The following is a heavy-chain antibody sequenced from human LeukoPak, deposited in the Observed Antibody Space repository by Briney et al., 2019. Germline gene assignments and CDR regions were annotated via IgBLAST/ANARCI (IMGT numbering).Heavy chain of an antibody. V-gene: IGHV1-69*04. CDR3: AGVPQYCSSTSCYEDYYGMDV. J-gene: IGHJ6*02. Sequence: SVKVSCKASGGTFSSYAISWVRQAPGQGLEWMGRIIPILGIANYAQKFQGRVTVTADKSTSTACMELSSLRSEDTAVYYCAGVPQYCSSTSCYEDYYGMDVWGQGTTVTVSS. CDR2: IIPILGIA. D-gene: IGHD2-2*01. CDR1: GGTFSSYA.